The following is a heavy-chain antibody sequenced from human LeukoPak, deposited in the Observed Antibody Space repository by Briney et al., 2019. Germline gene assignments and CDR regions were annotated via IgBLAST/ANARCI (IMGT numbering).Heavy chain of an antibody. CDR3: ARDMGYGDYVGWFDP. Sequence: GGSLRLSCAASGFTVSSNYMSWVRQAPGKGLEWVSVIYSGGTTYYADSVRGRFTISRDNSKNTLFLQMNSLRAEDTAVYYCARDMGYGDYVGWFDPWGQGTLVTVSS. CDR1: GFTVSSNY. D-gene: IGHD4-17*01. J-gene: IGHJ5*02. V-gene: IGHV3-53*01. CDR2: IYSGGTT.